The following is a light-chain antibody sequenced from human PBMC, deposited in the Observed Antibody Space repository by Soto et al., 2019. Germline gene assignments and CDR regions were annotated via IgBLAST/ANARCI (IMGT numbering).Light chain of an antibody. CDR1: SGDVGGYNY. J-gene: IGLJ1*01. V-gene: IGLV2-14*01. CDR2: DVS. CDR3: SSHTSSSTKV. Sequence: QSALTQPASVSGSPRPSITISFSGTSGDVGGYNYVSLYNQHPRKAPKLMVYDVSNRRPGVSNRFSGSNSGNAASLTISGLQAEDVADYYCSSHTSSSTKVFGTGTKLTVL.